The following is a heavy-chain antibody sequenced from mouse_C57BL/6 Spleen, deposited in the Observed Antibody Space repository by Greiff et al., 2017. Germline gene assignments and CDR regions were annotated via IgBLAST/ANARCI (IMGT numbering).Heavy chain of an antibody. CDR1: GYSITSGYD. CDR3: ARTNWGYAMDY. J-gene: IGHJ4*01. D-gene: IGHD4-1*01. V-gene: IGHV3-1*01. Sequence: VQLKQSGPGMVKPSQSLSLTCTVTGYSITSGYDWHWIRHFPGNKLEWMGYISYSGSTNYNPSLKSRISITHDTSKNHFFLKLNSVTTEDTATYYCARTNWGYAMDYWGQGTSVTVSS. CDR2: ISYSGST.